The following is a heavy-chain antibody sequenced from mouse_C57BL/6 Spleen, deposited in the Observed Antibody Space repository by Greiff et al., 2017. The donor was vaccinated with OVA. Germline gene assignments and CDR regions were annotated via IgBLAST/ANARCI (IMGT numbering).Heavy chain of an antibody. J-gene: IGHJ4*01. Sequence: VQLQQSGAELAKPGAPVKLSCKASGYTFTSYWMHWVKQRPGQGLEWIGYINPSSGYTKYNQKFKDKATLTADKSSSTAYMQLSSLTYEDSAVYYCASRPELNDYYAMDYWGQGTSVTVSS. V-gene: IGHV1-7*01. CDR2: INPSSGYT. CDR3: ASRPELNDYYAMDY. D-gene: IGHD4-1*01. CDR1: GYTFTSYW.